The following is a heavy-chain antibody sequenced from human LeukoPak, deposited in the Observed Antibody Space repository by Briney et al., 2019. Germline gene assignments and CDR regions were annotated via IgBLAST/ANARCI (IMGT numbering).Heavy chain of an antibody. CDR1: GYTFTGFG. CDR2: ISAYNGNT. J-gene: IGHJ5*02. CDR3: ARTCPLLFCSSSFFDP. Sequence: ASVKVSCKASGYTFTGFGLSWVRQAPGQGPEWMGWISAYNGNTKYAPKLQGRVTMTTDTPTSTGYMELRSLRSDDTAIYYCARTCPLLFCSSSFFDPWGQGTLVTVSS. D-gene: IGHD2-2*01. V-gene: IGHV1-18*01.